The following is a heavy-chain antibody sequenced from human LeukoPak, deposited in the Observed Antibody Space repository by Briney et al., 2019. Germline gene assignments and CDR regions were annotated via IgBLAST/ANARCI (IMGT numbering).Heavy chain of an antibody. CDR2: ISAYNGNT. J-gene: IGHJ4*02. Sequence: ASVNVSCKASGYTFTSYGISGVRQAPGQGLEGMGWISAYNGNTNYAQKLQGRVTMTTDTSTSTAYMELRSLSSDDTAVYYCARETAYCSGGSCYGKEQRTFDYWGQGTLVSVSS. D-gene: IGHD2-15*01. V-gene: IGHV1-18*01. CDR3: ARETAYCSGGSCYGKEQRTFDY. CDR1: GYTFTSYG.